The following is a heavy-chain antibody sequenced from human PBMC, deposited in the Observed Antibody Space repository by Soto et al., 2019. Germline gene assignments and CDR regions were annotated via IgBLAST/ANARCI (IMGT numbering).Heavy chain of an antibody. D-gene: IGHD3-3*01. J-gene: IGHJ4*02. CDR3: ARCPLHYDFLSGYQPYYFDY. Sequence: QVQLQESGPGLVKPSETRSLTCTVSGGSISSYYWSWIRQPPGKGLEWIGYIHYSGSTNYNPSLKSRVIISVDTSKNQFSLKLSSVTAADTAAYYCARCPLHYDFLSGYQPYYFDYWGQGTLVTVSS. V-gene: IGHV4-59*08. CDR1: GGSISSYY. CDR2: IHYSGST.